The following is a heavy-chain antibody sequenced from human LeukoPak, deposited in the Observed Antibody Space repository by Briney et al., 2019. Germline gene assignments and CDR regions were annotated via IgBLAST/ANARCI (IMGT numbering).Heavy chain of an antibody. Sequence: PGGSLRLSCAASAFTFSSYAMSWVRQAPGKGLEWVSSICGSGGSTYYADSVKGRFTISRDNSKNTVYLQMNSLRAEDTAVYYCAKDPQDSSGYFPVGTFDYWGQGTLVTVSS. CDR2: ICGSGGST. D-gene: IGHD3-22*01. V-gene: IGHV3-23*01. J-gene: IGHJ4*02. CDR1: AFTFSSYA. CDR3: AKDPQDSSGYFPVGTFDY.